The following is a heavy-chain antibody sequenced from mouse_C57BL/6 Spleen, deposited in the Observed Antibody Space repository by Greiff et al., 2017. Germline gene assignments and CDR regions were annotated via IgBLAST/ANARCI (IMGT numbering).Heavy chain of an antibody. CDR2: IDPETGGT. V-gene: IGHV1-15*01. CDR1: GYTFTDYE. J-gene: IGHJ1*03. D-gene: IGHD2-14*01. Sequence: QVQLQQSGAELVRPGASVTLSCKASGYTFTDYEMHWVKQTPVHGLEWIGAIDPETGGTAYNQKFKGKAILTADKSSSTAYMELRSLTSEDSAVYYCTRYWGGTNWYFDVWGTGTTVTVSS. CDR3: TRYWGGTNWYFDV.